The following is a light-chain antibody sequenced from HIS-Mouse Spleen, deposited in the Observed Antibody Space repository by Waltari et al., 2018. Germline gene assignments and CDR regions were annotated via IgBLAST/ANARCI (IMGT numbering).Light chain of an antibody. CDR3: QVWDSSSDHVV. J-gene: IGLJ2*01. V-gene: IGLV3-21*03. Sequence: SYVLTQPPSVSVAPGKTARITWGGNNIGSERVHWYQPKPGQAPGPVVYDDSDRPSGIPERFSGSNSGNTATLTISRVEAGDEADYYCQVWDSSSDHVVFGGGTKLTVL. CDR1: NIGSER. CDR2: DDS.